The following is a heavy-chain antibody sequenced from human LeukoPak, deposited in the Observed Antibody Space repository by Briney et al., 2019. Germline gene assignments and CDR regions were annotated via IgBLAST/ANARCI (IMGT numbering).Heavy chain of an antibody. CDR1: GFTFNSYA. Sequence: GGSLRLSCAASGFTFNSYAMHWVRQAPGKGLEWVAVISYDGSNKYYADSVKGRFTISRDNSKNTLYLQMNSLRAEDTAVYYCARTGYSSSSGDQYYFDYWGQGTLVTVSS. CDR3: ARTGYSSSSGDQYYFDY. J-gene: IGHJ4*02. CDR2: ISYDGSNK. V-gene: IGHV3-30-3*01. D-gene: IGHD6-6*01.